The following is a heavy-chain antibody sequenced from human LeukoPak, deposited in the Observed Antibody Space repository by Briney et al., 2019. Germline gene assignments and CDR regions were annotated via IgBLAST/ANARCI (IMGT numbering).Heavy chain of an antibody. CDR3: ARASVRGLRVDY. CDR2: IYYSGST. D-gene: IGHD4-17*01. V-gene: IGHV4-59*01. CDR1: GGSISSYY. J-gene: IGHJ4*02. Sequence: KPSETLSLTCTVSGGSISSYYRSWIRQPPGKGLEWIGYIYYSGSTNYNPSLKSRVTISVDTSKNQFSLKLSSVTAADTAVYYCARASVRGLRVDYRGQGTLVTVSS.